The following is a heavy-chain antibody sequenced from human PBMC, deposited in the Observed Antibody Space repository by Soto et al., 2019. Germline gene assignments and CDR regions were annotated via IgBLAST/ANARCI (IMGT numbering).Heavy chain of an antibody. Sequence: ESGGGLVQPGGSLRLSCAASGFTFGSYWMTWVRQAPGRGLGWVANINRYGSEKYYVDSVKGRFTISRDNAKNSLDLQMNSLRAGDTGVYYCARDRGESGYDLHDYWGQGIVVTVSS. J-gene: IGHJ4*02. CDR1: GFTFGSYW. D-gene: IGHD5-12*01. CDR3: ARDRGESGYDLHDY. V-gene: IGHV3-7*01. CDR2: INRYGSEK.